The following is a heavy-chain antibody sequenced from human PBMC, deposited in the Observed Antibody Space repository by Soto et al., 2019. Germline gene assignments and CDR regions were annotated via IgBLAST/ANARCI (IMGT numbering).Heavy chain of an antibody. CDR2: IFYTGVT. J-gene: IGHJ2*01. D-gene: IGHD3-22*01. V-gene: IGHV4-61*03. Sequence: QVQLQESGPGLVKPSETLSLTCSVSGGSVSNASFYWTWIRQAPGTGLEYIGYIFYTGVTNYNPSLSGRVTISLDTSKTLFSLKLNSMTAADTAVYYCVRVLDSSWYADLWGRGTLVTVSS. CDR1: GGSVSNASFY. CDR3: VRVLDSSWYADL.